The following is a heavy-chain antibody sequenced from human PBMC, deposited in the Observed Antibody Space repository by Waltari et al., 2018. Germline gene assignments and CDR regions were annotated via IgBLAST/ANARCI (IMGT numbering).Heavy chain of an antibody. Sequence: EVQLVESGGGLIQAGGSLRLSCAASGFTVSITSRAWVRQAPGKGLESVAISYSHGTTSYADSVKGRFTISRDNSKNTLFLQMSSVRVDDTAMYDCTTRVAISGVPGMPDYWGQGTLVTVSS. CDR3: TTRVAISGVPGMPDY. CDR1: GFTVSITS. V-gene: IGHV3-53*01. D-gene: IGHD2-15*01. CDR2: SYSHGTT. J-gene: IGHJ4*02.